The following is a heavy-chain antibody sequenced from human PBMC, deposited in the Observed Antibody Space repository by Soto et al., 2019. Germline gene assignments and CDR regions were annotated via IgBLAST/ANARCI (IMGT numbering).Heavy chain of an antibody. CDR3: ARGXSKXGKERWFDP. Sequence: QVQLVESGGGVVQPGRSLRLSCAASGFTFSSYAMHWVRQAPGKGLEWVAVISYDGSNKYYADSVKGRFTISRDNSKNXXXXXMXXXXXXXXXXXYCARGXSKXGKERWFDPWGQGTLVTVSS. J-gene: IGHJ5*02. D-gene: IGHD7-27*01. V-gene: IGHV3-30-3*01. CDR1: GFTFSSYA. CDR2: ISYDGSNK.